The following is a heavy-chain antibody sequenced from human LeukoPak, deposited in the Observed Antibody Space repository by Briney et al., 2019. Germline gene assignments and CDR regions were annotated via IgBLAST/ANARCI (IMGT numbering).Heavy chain of an antibody. CDR2: IGGSGDPT. CDR1: GFTLSSYV. J-gene: IGHJ5*02. D-gene: IGHD2-15*01. CDR3: ARDATGFPNWFDR. V-gene: IGHV3-23*01. Sequence: GGSLRLSRAASGFTLSSYVMSWVRQAPGKGLEWVSAIGGSGDPTYYADSVKGRFTISRDKSKNTMFLQMSSLRVEDTALYYCARDATGFPNWFDRWGQGTLVTVSP.